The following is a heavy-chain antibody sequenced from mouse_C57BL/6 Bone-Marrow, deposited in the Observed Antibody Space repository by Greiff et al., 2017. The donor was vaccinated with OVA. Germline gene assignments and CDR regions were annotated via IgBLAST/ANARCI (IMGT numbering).Heavy chain of an antibody. CDR3: ARWYYGSSYDY. CDR1: GYTFTSYW. CDR2: IYPGSGST. J-gene: IGHJ2*01. D-gene: IGHD1-1*01. Sequence: QVQLQQPGAELVKPGASVKLSCKASGYTFTSYWMQWVKQRPGQGLEWIGDIYPGSGSTNYNEKFKSKATLTVDTSSSTAYMQLSSLTSEDSAVYYCARWYYGSSYDYWGQGTTLTVSS. V-gene: IGHV1-55*01.